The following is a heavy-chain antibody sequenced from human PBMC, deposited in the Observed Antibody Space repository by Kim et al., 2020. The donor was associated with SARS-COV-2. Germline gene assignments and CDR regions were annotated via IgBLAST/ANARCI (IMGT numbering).Heavy chain of an antibody. V-gene: IGHV3-23*01. CDR1: GFTFSSFG. CDR3: AKRLYYDGGNGMDV. Sequence: GGSLRLSCAGSGFTFSSFGMGWVRLTPGKGLEWVSVISGSGARTDYADSVKGRFTISRDNSKNTVFMEMNSLRADDTAIYYCAKRLYYDGGNGMDVWGLGTTVTVSS. J-gene: IGHJ6*02. CDR2: ISGSGART. D-gene: IGHD3-22*01.